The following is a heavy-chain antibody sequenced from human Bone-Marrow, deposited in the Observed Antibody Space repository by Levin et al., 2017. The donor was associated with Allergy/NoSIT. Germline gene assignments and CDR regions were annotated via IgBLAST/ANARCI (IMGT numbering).Heavy chain of an antibody. CDR1: GGSISSYY. Sequence: SETLSLTCTVSGGSISSYYWSWIRQPPGKGLEWVGYIYYSGSTNYNPSLKSRVTISVDTSKNQFSLKLSSVTAADTAVYYCARHAYCSSTSCRHYWYFDLWGRGTLVTVSS. CDR2: IYYSGST. D-gene: IGHD2-2*01. CDR3: ARHAYCSSTSCRHYWYFDL. J-gene: IGHJ2*01. V-gene: IGHV4-59*08.